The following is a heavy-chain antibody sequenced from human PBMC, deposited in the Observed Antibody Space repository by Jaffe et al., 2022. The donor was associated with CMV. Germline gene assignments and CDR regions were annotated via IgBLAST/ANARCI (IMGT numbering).Heavy chain of an antibody. Sequence: EVQLVESGGGLVKPGGSLRLSCAASGFTFSSYSMNWVRQAPGKGLEWVSSISSSSSYIYYADSVKGRFTISRDNAKNSLYLQMNSLRAEDTAVYYCARDSPLFGVVPMDVWGKGTTVTVSS. J-gene: IGHJ6*04. CDR3: ARDSPLFGVVPMDV. CDR2: ISSSSSYI. D-gene: IGHD3-3*01. CDR1: GFTFSSYS. V-gene: IGHV3-21*01.